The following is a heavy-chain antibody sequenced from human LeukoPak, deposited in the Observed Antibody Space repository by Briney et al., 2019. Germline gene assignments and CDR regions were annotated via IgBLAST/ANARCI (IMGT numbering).Heavy chain of an antibody. CDR1: GYTFTSYG. CDR2: ISAYNGNT. D-gene: IGHD2-2*01. J-gene: IGHJ4*02. V-gene: IGHV1-18*04. CDR3: ARDSPSYQLLVSPIDY. Sequence: GASVKVSCKASGYTFTSYGISWVRQAPGQRLEWMGWISAYNGNTNYAQKLQGRVTITTDTSTSTAYMELRSLRSDDTAVYYCARDSPSYQLLVSPIDYWGQGTLVTVSS.